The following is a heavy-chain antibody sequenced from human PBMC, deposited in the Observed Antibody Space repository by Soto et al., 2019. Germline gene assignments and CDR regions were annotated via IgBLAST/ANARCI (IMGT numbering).Heavy chain of an antibody. CDR2: ISTYNGNT. CDR3: ARVSGSYYYAPGY. CDR1: GYTFTNYD. V-gene: IGHV1-18*01. D-gene: IGHD1-26*01. J-gene: IGHJ4*02. Sequence: QVQLVQSGAEVKKPGASVKVSCKASGYTFTNYDISWVRQAPGQGLVWMGGISTYNGNTNYEQKFQGRVTMTTDTSTTTAYMEVRSLRSDDTAVYYCARVSGSYYYAPGYWGQGTLVTVSS.